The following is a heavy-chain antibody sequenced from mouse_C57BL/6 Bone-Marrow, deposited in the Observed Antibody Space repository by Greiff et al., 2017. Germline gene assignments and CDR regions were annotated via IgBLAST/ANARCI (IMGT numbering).Heavy chain of an antibody. CDR3: TRSGWYFDV. D-gene: IGHD3-1*01. V-gene: IGHV1-55*01. CDR2: IYPTSGRT. Sequence: QVQLQQPGAELVKPGASVKMSCKASGYTFTSYWITWVKQRPGQGLEWIGDIYPTSGRTNYNEKFKSKAILTVDTSSNTAYMQRSSLTSEDSAVYCSTRSGWYFDVWGTGTTVTVSS. CDR1: GYTFTSYW. J-gene: IGHJ1*03.